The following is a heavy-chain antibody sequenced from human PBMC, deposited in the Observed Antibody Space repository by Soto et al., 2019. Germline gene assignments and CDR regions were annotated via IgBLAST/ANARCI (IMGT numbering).Heavy chain of an antibody. D-gene: IGHD3-3*01. CDR3: ARDKRDLRFLEWSYYFDF. Sequence: QVQLVESGGGVVQPGRSLRLSCAASGFTFSSYAMHWVRQAPGKGLEWVAVISYDGSNKYYADSVKGRFTISRDNSKNTLYLQMNSLRAEDTAEYYCARDKRDLRFLEWSYYFDFWGQGTLVTVSS. J-gene: IGHJ4*02. CDR1: GFTFSSYA. V-gene: IGHV3-30-3*01. CDR2: ISYDGSNK.